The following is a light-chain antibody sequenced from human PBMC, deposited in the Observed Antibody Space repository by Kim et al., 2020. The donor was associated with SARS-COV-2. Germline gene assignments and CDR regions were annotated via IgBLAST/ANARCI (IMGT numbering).Light chain of an antibody. Sequence: SPGERATLSCRASQRVNNNYLAWYQQRPGQAPRLLIYGASSRATGISDRFSGSASGTDFTLTISRLEPEDFAVYYCQQYGSSPKTFGQGTKVDIK. CDR3: QQYGSSPKT. V-gene: IGKV3-20*01. CDR1: QRVNNNY. CDR2: GAS. J-gene: IGKJ1*01.